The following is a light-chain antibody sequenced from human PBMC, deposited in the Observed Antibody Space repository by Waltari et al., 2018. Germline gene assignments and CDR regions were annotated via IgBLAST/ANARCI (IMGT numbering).Light chain of an antibody. V-gene: IGKV3-20*01. CDR2: AAS. CDR3: QHYVRLPAT. CDR1: QRVSRS. Sequence: IVLTQSPGTLSFSPGERVPLSCRTRQRVSRSLAWYHQKPGEAPRLLIYAASSRATGIPGRVSGSGSGTDFSLTISRLETEDFAVYYCQHYVRLPATFGQGTKVEI. J-gene: IGKJ1*01.